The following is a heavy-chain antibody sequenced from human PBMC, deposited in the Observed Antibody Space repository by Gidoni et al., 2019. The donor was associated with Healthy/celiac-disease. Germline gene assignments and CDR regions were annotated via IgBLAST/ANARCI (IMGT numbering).Heavy chain of an antibody. Sequence: EVQLLESGGGLVQPGGSLRLSCAASGFPFSSYAMSWVRQAPGKGLEWVSAISGSGGSTYYADSVKGRFTISRDNSKNTLYLQMNSLRAEDTAVYYCANSETTTDLIAARLYYYYGMDVWGQGTTVTVSS. D-gene: IGHD6-6*01. V-gene: IGHV3-23*01. CDR3: ANSETTTDLIAARLYYYYGMDV. CDR1: GFPFSSYA. CDR2: ISGSGGST. J-gene: IGHJ6*02.